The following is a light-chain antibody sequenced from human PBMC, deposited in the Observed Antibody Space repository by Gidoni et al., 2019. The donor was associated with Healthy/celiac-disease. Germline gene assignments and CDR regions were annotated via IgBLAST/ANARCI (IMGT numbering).Light chain of an antibody. CDR1: QDISNY. Sequence: IQLPQSPSSLSASVGDRVTITCQASQDISNYLNWYQQKPGKAPKLLIYDASNLETGVPSRFSGSGSGTDFTFTISSLQPEDIATYYCQQYDNIRITFGQGTRLEIK. J-gene: IGKJ5*01. CDR2: DAS. CDR3: QQYDNIRIT. V-gene: IGKV1-33*01.